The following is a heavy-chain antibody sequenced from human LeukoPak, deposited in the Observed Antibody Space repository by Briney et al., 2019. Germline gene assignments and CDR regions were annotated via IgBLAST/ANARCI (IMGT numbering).Heavy chain of an antibody. CDR1: GGSFSGYY. V-gene: IGHV4-34*01. D-gene: IGHD1-26*01. CDR2: INHSGST. J-gene: IGHJ4*02. CDR3: ARGPRRGALGY. Sequence: PSETLSLTCAVYGGSFSGYYWSWIRQPPGKGLEWIGEINHSGSTNYNPSLKSRVTISVDTSKNQFSLKLSSVTAADTAVYYCARGPRRGALGYWGQGTLVIVSS.